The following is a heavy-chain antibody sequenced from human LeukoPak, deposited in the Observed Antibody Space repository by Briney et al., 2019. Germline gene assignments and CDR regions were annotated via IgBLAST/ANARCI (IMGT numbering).Heavy chain of an antibody. V-gene: IGHV3-23*01. CDR2: IGAGGTFT. CDR1: GFTFSSYA. J-gene: IGHJ4*02. D-gene: IGHD6-19*01. Sequence: GGSLRLSCTASGFTFSSYAMNWVRQAPGKGLEWVSGIGAGGTFTYYADSVKGRFTIFRDNSKNTLYLQMNSLRDEDTALYYCAKAGIGVVGYFDYWGQGTQVTVSS. CDR3: AKAGIGVVGYFDY.